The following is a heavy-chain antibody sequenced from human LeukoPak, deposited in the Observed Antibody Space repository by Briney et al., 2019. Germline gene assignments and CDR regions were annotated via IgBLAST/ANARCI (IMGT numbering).Heavy chain of an antibody. J-gene: IGHJ6*03. CDR3: ARGTYDSSGYYGYYYYMDV. D-gene: IGHD3-22*01. V-gene: IGHV3-11*01. CDR2: ISSGGDII. CDR1: GFTFTDHY. Sequence: GGSLRLSCAASGFTFTDHYMSWVRQAPGKGLEWVSYISSGGDIIYYADSVKGRFTISRDNAKNSLFLQMNSLRSEDTAVYYCARGTYDSSGYYGYYYYMDVWGKGTTVTVSS.